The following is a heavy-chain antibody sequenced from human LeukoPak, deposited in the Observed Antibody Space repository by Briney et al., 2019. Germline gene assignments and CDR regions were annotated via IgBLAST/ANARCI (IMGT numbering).Heavy chain of an antibody. J-gene: IGHJ4*02. D-gene: IGHD3-22*01. V-gene: IGHV5-51*01. CDR2: IYPADSDT. CDR1: GYNFSGYW. CDR3: ATPHDATAYYYDSSGYFY. Sequence: HGESLKISCKGSGYNFSGYWIAWVRQMAAKGLEWMGIIYPADSDTRYSPSFQGQVTISADKSITTAYLQWSSLTASDTAMYYCATPHDATAYYYDSSGYFYWGQGTLVTVSS.